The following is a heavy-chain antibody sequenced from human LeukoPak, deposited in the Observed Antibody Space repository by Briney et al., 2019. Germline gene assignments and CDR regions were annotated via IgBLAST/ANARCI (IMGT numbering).Heavy chain of an antibody. Sequence: TGGSLRLSCAASGFTFSSYSMNWVRQAPGKGLEWVSSISSSSSYIYYADSVKGRFTISRDNAKNSLYLQMNSLRAEDTAVYYCARGVRDYCGGDCYSGYWGQGTLVTVSS. CDR1: GFTFSSYS. CDR2: ISSSSSYI. J-gene: IGHJ4*02. CDR3: ARGVRDYCGGDCYSGY. V-gene: IGHV3-21*01. D-gene: IGHD2-21*02.